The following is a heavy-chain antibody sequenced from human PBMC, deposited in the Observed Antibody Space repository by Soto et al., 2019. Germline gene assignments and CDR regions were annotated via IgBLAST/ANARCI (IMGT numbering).Heavy chain of an antibody. Sequence: VPLEQSGAEVKKPGSSVKLSCKASGGTFRNSAISWVRQAPGQGLEWMGGIMPIFRTPDYAQKFQGRVTITADESTNTAYMELSGLRSDDTAVYYCARDNDRPQLGGNYYYILDVWGHGTTVTVSS. CDR1: GGTFRNSA. D-gene: IGHD1-1*01. V-gene: IGHV1-69*12. CDR2: IMPIFRTP. CDR3: ARDNDRPQLGGNYYYILDV. J-gene: IGHJ6*02.